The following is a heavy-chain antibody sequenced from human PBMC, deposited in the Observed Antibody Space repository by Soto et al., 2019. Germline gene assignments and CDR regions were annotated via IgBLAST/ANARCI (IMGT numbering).Heavy chain of an antibody. V-gene: IGHV3-33*06. CDR3: AKDLIDYSNSYFDY. CDR1: GVTFSNYG. CDR2: IWHDGNNK. D-gene: IGHD4-4*01. J-gene: IGHJ4*02. Sequence: GGSLRLSCSASGVTFSNYGMHWVRQAPGKGLEWVAIIWHDGNNKYYADSVRGRFIISRDNSKNRLYLQMNSLRAEDTAVYYCAKDLIDYSNSYFDYWGQGTLVTVSS.